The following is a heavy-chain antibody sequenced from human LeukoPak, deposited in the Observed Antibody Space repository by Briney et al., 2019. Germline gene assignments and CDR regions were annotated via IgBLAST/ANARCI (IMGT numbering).Heavy chain of an antibody. CDR1: GFTFSDYY. J-gene: IGHJ6*02. D-gene: IGHD2-2*01. Sequence: GGSLRLSCAASGFTFSDYYMSWIRQAPGKGLEWVSYISSSGSTIYYADYVKGRFTISRDNAKNSLYLQMNSLRAEDTAVYYCARAYCSSTSCQTYYYYYGMDVWGQGTTVTVSS. CDR3: ARAYCSSTSCQTYYYYYGMDV. CDR2: ISSSGSTI. V-gene: IGHV3-11*01.